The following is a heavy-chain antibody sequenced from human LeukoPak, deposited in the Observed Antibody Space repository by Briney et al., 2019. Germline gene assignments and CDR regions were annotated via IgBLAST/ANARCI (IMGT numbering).Heavy chain of an antibody. V-gene: IGHV3-30*16. CDR2: ISYDRSNK. CDR1: GYTFTSYA. CDR3: ARAQLGFDP. Sequence: SCKASGYTFTSYAMNWVRQAPGQGLEWMAVISYDRSNKYYADSVKGRFTISRDNSKNTLYLQMNSLRAEDTAVYYCARAQLGFDPWGQGTLVTVSS. J-gene: IGHJ5*02. D-gene: IGHD1-1*01.